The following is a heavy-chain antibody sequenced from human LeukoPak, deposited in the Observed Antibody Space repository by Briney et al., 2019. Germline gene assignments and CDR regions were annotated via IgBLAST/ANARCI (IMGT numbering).Heavy chain of an antibody. CDR2: IYYSGST. CDR1: GGSISSYY. V-gene: IGHV4-59*08. CDR3: ARRGCSGGSCYDY. J-gene: IGHJ4*02. Sequence: SETLSLTCTVSGGSISSYYWSWIRQPPGKGLERIGYIYYSGSTNYNPSLKSRVTISVDTSKNQFSLKLSSVTAADTAVYYCARRGCSGGSCYDYWGQGTLVTVSS. D-gene: IGHD2-15*01.